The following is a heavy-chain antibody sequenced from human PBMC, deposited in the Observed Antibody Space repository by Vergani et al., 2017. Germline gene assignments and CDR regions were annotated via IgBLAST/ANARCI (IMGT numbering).Heavy chain of an antibody. CDR2: ISGSSSYV. CDR3: ARGLWDCTHIRCSPPSY. V-gene: IGHV3-21*01. J-gene: IGHJ4*02. D-gene: IGHD2-8*01. CDR1: GFTLGDYA. Sequence: EVHLVESGGGLVQPGRSLRLSCSGSGFTLGDYAMTWVRLAPGKGLEWVASISGSSSYVFYRDSVEGRFTITRDNAKKSVYLQMNSLRAEDTAMYFCARGLWDCTHIRCSPPSYWGQGTQVTVSS.